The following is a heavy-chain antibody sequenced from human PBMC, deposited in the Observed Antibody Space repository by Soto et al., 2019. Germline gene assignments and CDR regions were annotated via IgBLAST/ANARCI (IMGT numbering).Heavy chain of an antibody. CDR3: ARDLGGGYEPGDY. CDR1: GATFSISV. Sequence: QVQLVQSGAELKKPGSSVKVSCRASGATFSISVFNWVRQAPGQGLEWMGGIISMFGTPNYSQKFQGRVTISADESTSTGYMELNNLRSDDPAIYYCARDLGGGYEPGDYCGQGTQVTVSS. J-gene: IGHJ4*02. CDR2: IISMFGTP. D-gene: IGHD5-12*01. V-gene: IGHV1-69*12.